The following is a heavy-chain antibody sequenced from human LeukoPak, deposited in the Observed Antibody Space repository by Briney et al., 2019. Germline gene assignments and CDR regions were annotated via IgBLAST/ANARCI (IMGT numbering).Heavy chain of an antibody. Sequence: GESLKISCKGSGYSFTSYWIGWVRQMPGKGLEWMGIIYPGDSDTRYSPSFQGRVTISADKSISTAYLQWSSLKASDTAMYYCARSTSLLWFGGAFDYWGQGTLVTVSS. V-gene: IGHV5-51*01. CDR1: GYSFTSYW. J-gene: IGHJ4*02. D-gene: IGHD3-10*01. CDR2: IYPGDSDT. CDR3: ARSTSLLWFGGAFDY.